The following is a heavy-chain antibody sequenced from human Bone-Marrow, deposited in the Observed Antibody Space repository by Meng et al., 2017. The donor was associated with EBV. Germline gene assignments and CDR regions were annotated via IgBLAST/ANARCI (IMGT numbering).Heavy chain of an antibody. J-gene: IGHJ4*02. CDR3: ASYHGSGSSIDY. V-gene: IGHV3-11*01. CDR2: ISNSGSII. CDR1: YFTFSDYN. D-gene: IGHD3-10*01. Sequence: VDVVGVGGVGVELGGPLGLPCAACYFTFSDYNKSWIRPAPGKGRESVSHISNSGSIIYYAASVKGRFTISRDNAKNSLYLQMSSLRAEDTAVYYCASYHGSGSSIDYWGQGTLVTVSS.